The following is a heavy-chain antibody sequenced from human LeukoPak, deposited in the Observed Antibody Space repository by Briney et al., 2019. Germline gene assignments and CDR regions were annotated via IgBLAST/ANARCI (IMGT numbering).Heavy chain of an antibody. D-gene: IGHD1-14*01. CDR3: AKGRRTRANHGGYYGMDV. CDR2: VSGSGGST. V-gene: IGHV3-23*01. CDR1: GFTFSSYA. J-gene: IGHJ6*02. Sequence: GGSLSLSCAVSGFTFSSYAMSWVRQAAGKGLGWVSAVSGSGGSTYYADSVKGRFTISRDNSKNTLYLQMNSLRAEDTAVYYCAKGRRTRANHGGYYGMDVWGQGTTVTVSS.